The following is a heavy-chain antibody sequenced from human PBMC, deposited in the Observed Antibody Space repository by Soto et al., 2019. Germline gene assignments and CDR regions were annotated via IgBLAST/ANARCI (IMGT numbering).Heavy chain of an antibody. Sequence: GGSLRLSCAASGFAFSTYSMNWVRQAPGKGLEWVSYISSSGSTIYYADSVKGRFTISRDNAKNSLYLQMNSLRVEDTAVYYCARGYSGYQDWGQGTLVTVSS. CDR1: GFAFSTYS. J-gene: IGHJ4*02. CDR3: ARGYSGYQD. V-gene: IGHV3-48*01. D-gene: IGHD5-12*01. CDR2: ISSSGSTI.